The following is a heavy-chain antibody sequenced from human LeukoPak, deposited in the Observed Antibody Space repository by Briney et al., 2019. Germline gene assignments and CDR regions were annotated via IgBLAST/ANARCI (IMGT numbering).Heavy chain of an antibody. CDR2: ISWDGGST. D-gene: IGHD3-10*01. Sequence: GGSLRLSCAASGFTFDDYTMHWVRQAPGKGLEWVSLISWDGGSTYYADSVKGRFTISRDNSKNSQYLQMNSLRTEDTALYFCAKDHYYGSGSYSRWVYFDYWGQGTLVTVSS. CDR1: GFTFDDYT. V-gene: IGHV3-43*01. CDR3: AKDHYYGSGSYSRWVYFDY. J-gene: IGHJ4*02.